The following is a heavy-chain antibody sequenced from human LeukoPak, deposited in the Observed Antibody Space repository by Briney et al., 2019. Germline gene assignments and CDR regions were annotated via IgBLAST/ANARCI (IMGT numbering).Heavy chain of an antibody. V-gene: IGHV4-39*01. D-gene: IGHD1/OR15-1a*01. Sequence: PSETLSLTCTVSGGSISSSSYYWGWIRQPPGKGLEWIGSIYYSGSTYYNPSLKSRVTISVDTSKNQFSLKLSSVTAADTAVYYCARLRSEETTWGQGTLVTVSS. CDR3: ARLRSEETT. CDR1: GGSISSSSYY. CDR2: IYYSGST. J-gene: IGHJ5*02.